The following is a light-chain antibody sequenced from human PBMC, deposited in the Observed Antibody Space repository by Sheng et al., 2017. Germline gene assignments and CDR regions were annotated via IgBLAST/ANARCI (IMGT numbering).Light chain of an antibody. CDR1: SGHNNSA. J-gene: IGLJ2*01. CDR3: QTWGTGTSVI. Sequence: QLVLTQSPSASASLGASVKLTCTLSSGHNNSAIAWHQQQPEKGPRYLMKLNSDGSQNKGDGIPDRFSGSTSGSERYLTISSLQSEDEADYYCQTWGTGTSVIFGGGTKLTVL. CDR2: LNSDGSQ. V-gene: IGLV4-69*01.